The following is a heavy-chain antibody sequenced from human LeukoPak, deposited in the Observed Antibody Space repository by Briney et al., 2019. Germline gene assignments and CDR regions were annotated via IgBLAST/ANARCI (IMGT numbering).Heavy chain of an antibody. J-gene: IGHJ6*03. CDR1: GGSFSGYY. Sequence: SETLSLTCAVYGGSFSGYYWSWIRQPPGKRLGWIGEIKHSGSTNYNPSLKRRVTISVDTPKKQFSLKLSTVTAADTAVYYCARSPRRNIVVVGYYYYYYYMDVWGKGTTVTISS. D-gene: IGHD2-15*01. CDR3: ARSPRRNIVVVGYYYYYYYMDV. V-gene: IGHV4-34*01. CDR2: IKHSGST.